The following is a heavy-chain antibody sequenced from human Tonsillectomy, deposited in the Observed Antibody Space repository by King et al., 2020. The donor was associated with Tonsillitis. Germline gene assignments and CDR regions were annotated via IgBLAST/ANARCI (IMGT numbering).Heavy chain of an antibody. CDR2: INSSNGNT. J-gene: IGHJ5*02. CDR1: GYTFSNYG. Sequence: QLVQSGAEVKKPGASVKVSCKASGYTFSNYGITWVRQAPGQGLECMGWINSSNGNTNYVQKFQDRVTMTTDTSTSTAYMELKSLRSDDTDVYYCARLYIYHYDSSGYPDGFDPWGQGTMVTVSS. CDR3: ARLYIYHYDSSGYPDGFDP. D-gene: IGHD3-22*01. V-gene: IGHV1-18*04.